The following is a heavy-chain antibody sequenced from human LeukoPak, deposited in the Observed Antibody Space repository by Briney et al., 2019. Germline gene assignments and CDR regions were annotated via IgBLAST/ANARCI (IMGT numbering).Heavy chain of an antibody. D-gene: IGHD6-19*01. CDR3: AKGSSGWYRNGMDV. J-gene: IGHJ6*02. CDR2: ISGSGTDT. Sequence: GGSLRLSCAASGFTFNVYAINWVRQAPGKGLEWVSGISGSGTDTYYVDSVKGRFTISRDNSRNTVSLQMNSLRADDTAVYYCAKGSSGWYRNGMDVWGQGTTVIVSS. V-gene: IGHV3-23*02. CDR1: GFTFNVYA.